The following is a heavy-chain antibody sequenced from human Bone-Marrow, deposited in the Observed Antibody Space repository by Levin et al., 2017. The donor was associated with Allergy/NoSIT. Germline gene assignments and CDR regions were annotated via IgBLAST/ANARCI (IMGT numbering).Heavy chain of an antibody. Sequence: GGSLRLSCAASGFTFSTYSMNWVRQAPGKGLEWVSYISVGGSTIYYTDSVKGRFTISRDNAKNSLYLQMDSLRDEDTAMYYCARDTASSANPLDYWGQGTLVTVSS. J-gene: IGHJ4*02. CDR2: ISVGGSTI. V-gene: IGHV3-48*02. D-gene: IGHD4/OR15-4a*01. CDR3: ARDTASSANPLDY. CDR1: GFTFSTYS.